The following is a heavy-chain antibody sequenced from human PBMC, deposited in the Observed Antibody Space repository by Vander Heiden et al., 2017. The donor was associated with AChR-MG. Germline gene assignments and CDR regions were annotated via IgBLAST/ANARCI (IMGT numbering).Heavy chain of an antibody. D-gene: IGHD3-10*01. CDR3: ATTMVRGSGGMDV. Sequence: QVQLQQWGAGLLKPSETLSLTCAVYGGSFSGYYWSWIRQPPGKGLEWIGEINHSGSTNYNPSLKSRVTISVDTSKNQFSLKLSSVTAADTAVYYCATTMVRGSGGMDVWGQGTTVTVSS. J-gene: IGHJ6*02. V-gene: IGHV4-34*01. CDR1: GGSFSGYY. CDR2: INHSGST.